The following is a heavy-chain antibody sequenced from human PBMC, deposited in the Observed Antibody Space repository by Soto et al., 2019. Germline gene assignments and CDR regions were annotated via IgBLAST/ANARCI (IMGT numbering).Heavy chain of an antibody. V-gene: IGHV1-69*01. CDR1: GGNPINSA. D-gene: IGHD6-19*01. Sequence: VKVSCKAYGGNPINSAISWVRQAPGQGLEWVGGIIPVFGIVKYAQKFQGRVTITADESTNTAYMDLGSLRSEDSAVYYCASGRITVVGSRAYYSMDVWGQGTTVTRLL. CDR2: IIPVFGIV. J-gene: IGHJ6*02. CDR3: ASGRITVVGSRAYYSMDV.